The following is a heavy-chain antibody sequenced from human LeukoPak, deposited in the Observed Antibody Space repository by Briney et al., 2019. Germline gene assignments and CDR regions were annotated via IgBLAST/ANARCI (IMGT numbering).Heavy chain of an antibody. CDR2: IYTSGST. V-gene: IGHV4-61*02. CDR1: GGSISGGSYY. D-gene: IGHD3-10*01. Sequence: SETLSLTCTVSGGSISGGSYYWSWIRQPAGKGLEWIGRIYTSGSTNYNPSLKSRVTIPVDTSKNQFSLKLSSVTAADTAVYYCARGSPLWFGELLSWWFDPWGQGTLVTVSS. CDR3: ARGSPLWFGELLSWWFDP. J-gene: IGHJ5*02.